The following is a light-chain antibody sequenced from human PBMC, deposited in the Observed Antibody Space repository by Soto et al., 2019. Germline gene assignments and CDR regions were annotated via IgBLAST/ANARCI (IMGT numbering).Light chain of an antibody. J-gene: IGLJ2*01. CDR1: SSDVGGYNY. CDR2: DVT. V-gene: IGLV2-11*01. Sequence: QSALTQPRSVSGSPGQSVTISCTGTSSDVGGYNYVSWYQQHPGKAPKFMIYDVTKRPPGVPDRFSGSKSGNTASLTISGLQAEDEADYYCSSYGGFNNVLFGGGTKLTV. CDR3: SSYGGFNNVL.